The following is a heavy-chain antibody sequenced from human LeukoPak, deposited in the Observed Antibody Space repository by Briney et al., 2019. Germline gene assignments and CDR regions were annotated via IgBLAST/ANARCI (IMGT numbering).Heavy chain of an antibody. CDR3: ARALGWINYGMDV. V-gene: IGHV3-74*01. CDR1: GFTFSSYW. D-gene: IGHD5-12*01. CDR2: INSDGSSR. J-gene: IGHJ6*02. Sequence: PGGSLRPSCAASGFTFSSYWMHWVRQAPGKGLVWVSRINSDGSSRSYADSVKGRFTISRDNAKNTLYLQMNSLRAEDTAVYYCARALGWINYGMDVWGQGTTVTVSS.